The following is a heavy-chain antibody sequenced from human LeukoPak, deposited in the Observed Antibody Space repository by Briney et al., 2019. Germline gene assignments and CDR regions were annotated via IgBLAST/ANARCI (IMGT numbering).Heavy chain of an antibody. CDR3: ATTLHSGYYDLY. D-gene: IGHD3-22*01. J-gene: IGHJ4*02. CDR1: GFTVSSNY. Sequence: AGGSLRLSCAASGFTVSSNYMSWVRQAPGKGLEWVSGIGGSGAGTYYAVSVKGRFTISRDNSKNTLYLQMNSLRAEDTAVYYCATTLHSGYYDLYWGQGTLVTVSS. CDR2: IGGSGAGT. V-gene: IGHV3-23*01.